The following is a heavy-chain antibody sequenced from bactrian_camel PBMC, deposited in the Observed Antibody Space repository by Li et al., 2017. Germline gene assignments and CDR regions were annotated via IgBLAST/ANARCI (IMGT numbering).Heavy chain of an antibody. D-gene: IGHD8*01. CDR2: INSGSGNT. J-gene: IGHJ7*01. V-gene: IGHV3S40*01. Sequence: VQLVESGGGSVQAGGSLRLSCAASGFTFSSYGMTWVRQAPGKGLEWVSTINSGSGNTYYADSIKGRFAINRGDAENTVDLQLNTLKTEDTAMYYCAKVKPGSLGMDYWGKGTQVTVS. CDR1: GFTFSSYG.